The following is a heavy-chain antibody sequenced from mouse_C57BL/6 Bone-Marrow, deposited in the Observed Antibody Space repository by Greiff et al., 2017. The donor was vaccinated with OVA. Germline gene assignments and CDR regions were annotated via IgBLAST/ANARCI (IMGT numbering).Heavy chain of an antibody. V-gene: IGHV1-82*01. D-gene: IGHD2-3*01. Sequence: VQLQQSGPELVKPGASVKISCKASGYAFSSSWMNWVKQRPGKGLEWIGRIYPGDGDTNYNGKFKGKATLTADKSSSTAYMQLSSLTSEDSAVYFCARFRWLLPYFDYGGQGTTLTVSS. J-gene: IGHJ2*01. CDR2: IYPGDGDT. CDR3: ARFRWLLPYFDY. CDR1: GYAFSSSW.